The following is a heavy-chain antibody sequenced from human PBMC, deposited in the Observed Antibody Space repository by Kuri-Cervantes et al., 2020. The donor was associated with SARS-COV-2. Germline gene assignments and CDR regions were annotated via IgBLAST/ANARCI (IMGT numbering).Heavy chain of an antibody. V-gene: IGHV3-11*01. J-gene: IGHJ6*02. D-gene: IGHD2-15*01. CDR1: GFTFSVYY. Sequence: GGSLRLSCAASGFTFSVYYMSWIRQAPGKGLEWVSYISSSGSTIYYADSVKGRFTISRDNAKNSLYLQMSSLRAEDTAVYYCARTGLPGWYYYYGMDVWGQGTTVTVSS. CDR2: ISSSGSTI. CDR3: ARTGLPGWYYYYGMDV.